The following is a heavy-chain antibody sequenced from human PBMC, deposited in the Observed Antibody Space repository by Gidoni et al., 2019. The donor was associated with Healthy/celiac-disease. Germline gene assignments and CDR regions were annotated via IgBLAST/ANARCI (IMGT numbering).Heavy chain of an antibody. V-gene: IGHV1-18*01. J-gene: IGHJ4*02. CDR2: ISAYHGNT. CDR1: GYTFTSYG. D-gene: IGHD6-19*01. Sequence: QVQLVQSGAEVKKPGASVKVSCKASGYTFTSYGLSWVRQAPGQGLEWRGWISAYHGNTNYAQKLQGRVTMTTDTSTSTAYMELRSLRSDDTAVYYCARDTAVAGTDYFDYWGQGTLVTVSS. CDR3: ARDTAVAGTDYFDY.